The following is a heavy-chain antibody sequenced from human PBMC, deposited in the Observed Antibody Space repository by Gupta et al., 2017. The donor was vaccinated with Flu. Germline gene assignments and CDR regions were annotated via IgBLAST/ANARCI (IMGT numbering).Heavy chain of an antibody. J-gene: IGHJ5*02. D-gene: IGHD2-15*01. V-gene: IGHV4-39*01. CDR3: ARLYCSGGTCYTGWFDP. CDR1: GDSMVTSPYY. Sequence: QLLLQESGPGLVKPSETLSLTCTVSGDSMVTSPYYCAWIRPPPGGKLEWIGTIHSGGSTYYNPSRRSRATISIDTSKNQFSLKMTSVTAADTGVYYCARLYCSGGTCYTGWFDPWGQGTLVTVSS. CDR2: IHSGGST.